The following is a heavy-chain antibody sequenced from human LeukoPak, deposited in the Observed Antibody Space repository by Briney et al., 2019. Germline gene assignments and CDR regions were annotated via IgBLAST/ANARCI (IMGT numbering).Heavy chain of an antibody. CDR1: VYTFTGYY. V-gene: IGHV1-2*02. CDR3: ARGVNCSGGSCYWVYFDY. D-gene: IGHD2-15*01. Sequence: ASVKVSCKSSVYTFTGYYIHWVRQAPGQGLEGMGWINPNSVGTNYTQRFRGRLTMTTDTSISTAYIELSKLRADDTGVYYCARGVNCSGGSCYWVYFDYWGQGTLVTVSS. CDR2: INPNSVGT. J-gene: IGHJ4*02.